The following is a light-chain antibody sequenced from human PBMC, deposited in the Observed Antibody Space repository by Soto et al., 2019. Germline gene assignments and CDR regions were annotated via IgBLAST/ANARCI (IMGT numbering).Light chain of an antibody. Sequence: EIVLTQSPGTLSLSPGERATLSCRASESVSSNFLAWYQQKPGQAPGLLIYGASTRAAGIPARFSGSGSGTEFTLTISSLQSEDFAVYYCQQYNNWPTFGQGTKVDIK. CDR2: GAS. J-gene: IGKJ1*01. V-gene: IGKV3D-15*01. CDR1: ESVSSN. CDR3: QQYNNWPT.